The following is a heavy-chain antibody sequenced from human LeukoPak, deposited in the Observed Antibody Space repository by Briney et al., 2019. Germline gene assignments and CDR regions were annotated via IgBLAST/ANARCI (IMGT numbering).Heavy chain of an antibody. D-gene: IGHD4-11*01. V-gene: IGHV1-2*02. CDR3: ARDPGHDTSNYGGLDF. Sequence: ASVKVSCKTSGYRFTGYYMHWVRQATGQGREWMGWINPKSGDPIYVQKFQGRVTLTRDTSIDTVYLELSSLKSDDTAVYYCARDPGHDTSNYGGLDFWGQGTLVTVSS. CDR2: INPKSGDP. CDR1: GYRFTGYY. J-gene: IGHJ4*02.